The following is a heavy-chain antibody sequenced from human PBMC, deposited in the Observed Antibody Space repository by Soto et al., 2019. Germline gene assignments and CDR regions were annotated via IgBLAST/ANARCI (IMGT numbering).Heavy chain of an antibody. J-gene: IGHJ5*02. V-gene: IGHV3-48*01. Sequence: GGSLRLSCAASGFTFSSYSMNWVRQAPGKGLEWVSYISSSSSTIYYADSVKGRFTISRDNAKNSLYLQMNSLRAEDTAVYYCASRDPILTGYNWFDPWGQGTLVTVSS. CDR2: ISSSSSTI. CDR3: ASRDPILTGYNWFDP. CDR1: GFTFSSYS. D-gene: IGHD3-9*01.